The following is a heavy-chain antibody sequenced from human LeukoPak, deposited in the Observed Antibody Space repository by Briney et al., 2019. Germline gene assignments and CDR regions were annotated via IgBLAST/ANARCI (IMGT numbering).Heavy chain of an antibody. V-gene: IGHV3-30*02. CDR2: IRYDGSNK. J-gene: IGHJ4*02. CDR1: GFTFSSYG. CDR3: ARGLGAYYYGSGGSDFDS. D-gene: IGHD3-10*01. Sequence: PGGSLRLSCAASGFTFSSYGMHWVRQAPGKGLEWVAFIRYDGSNKYYADSVKGRFTISRDNSKNTLYLQMNSLRAEDTAVYYCARGLGAYYYGSGGSDFDSWGQGTLATVSS.